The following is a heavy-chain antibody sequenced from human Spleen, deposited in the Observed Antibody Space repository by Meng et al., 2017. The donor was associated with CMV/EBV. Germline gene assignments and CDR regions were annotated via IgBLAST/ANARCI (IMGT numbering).Heavy chain of an antibody. D-gene: IGHD6-6*01. J-gene: IGHJ4*02. CDR3: ARLGLSNSSRDY. CDR1: GHNITELS. V-gene: IGHV1-24*01. CDR2: FDPEDAKP. Sequence: ASVKVSCKVSGHNITELSMHWVRQAPGKGLEWMGGFDPEDAKPVYAQKFQGRVALTEDTSTDTTYMEVSGLRSDDTAVYYCARLGLSNSSRDYWGQGTLVTVSS.